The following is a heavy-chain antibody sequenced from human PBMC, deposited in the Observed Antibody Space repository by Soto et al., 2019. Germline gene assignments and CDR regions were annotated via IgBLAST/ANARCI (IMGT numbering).Heavy chain of an antibody. D-gene: IGHD3-22*01. J-gene: IGHJ4*02. V-gene: IGHV3-30*18. CDR3: AKDTYYHDSSGYYVFEY. Sequence: QVQLVESGGGVVQPGRSLRLSCAASGFTFSSYGMHWVRQAPGKGLEWVAVISYDGSNKYYADSVKGRFTISRDNSNNKVYLQTNSLRAEDTAVYYCAKDTYYHDSSGYYVFEYWGQGTLVTVSS. CDR2: ISYDGSNK. CDR1: GFTFSSYG.